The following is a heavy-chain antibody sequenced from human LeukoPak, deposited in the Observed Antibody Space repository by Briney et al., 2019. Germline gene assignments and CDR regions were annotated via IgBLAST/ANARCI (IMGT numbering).Heavy chain of an antibody. J-gene: IGHJ3*02. D-gene: IGHD3-3*01. CDR1: GFTVSSNY. CDR3: ATSYLDFWSGKLPGAFDI. CDR2: IKSKTDGGTT. Sequence: GGSLRLSCAASGFTVSSNYMSWVRQAPGKGLEWVGRIKSKTDGGTTDYAAPVKGRFTISRDDSKNTLYLQMNSLKTEDTAVYYCATSYLDFWSGKLPGAFDIWGQGTTVTVSS. V-gene: IGHV3-15*01.